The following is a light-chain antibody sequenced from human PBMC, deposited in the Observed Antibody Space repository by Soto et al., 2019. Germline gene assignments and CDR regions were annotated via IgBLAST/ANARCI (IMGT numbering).Light chain of an antibody. CDR2: AAS. V-gene: IGKV1-39*01. Sequence: IKLTLSPSSLSAAMGERVTLTCRASQGIRNDLGWYQQKPGKAPKLLIYAASSLQSGVPSRFSGSGSGTDFTLTISSLQPEDFATYYCQQSYSTPLTFGGGTKVDIK. CDR1: QGIRND. J-gene: IGKJ4*01. CDR3: QQSYSTPLT.